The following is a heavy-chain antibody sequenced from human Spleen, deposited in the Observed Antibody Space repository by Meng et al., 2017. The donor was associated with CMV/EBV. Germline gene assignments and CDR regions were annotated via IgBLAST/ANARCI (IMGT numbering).Heavy chain of an antibody. D-gene: IGHD3-3*01. CDR3: ARKDFWSGYYDY. CDR2: VNGDGSAT. Sequence: GGSLRLSCGASGFTFNSSWMHWVRQAPGKGLVWVSRVNGDGSATSYADSVKGRFTSSRDNAKNTLYLKMNSLRAEDTAVYYCARKDFWSGYYDYWGQGTLVTVSS. J-gene: IGHJ4*02. V-gene: IGHV3-74*01. CDR1: GFTFNSSW.